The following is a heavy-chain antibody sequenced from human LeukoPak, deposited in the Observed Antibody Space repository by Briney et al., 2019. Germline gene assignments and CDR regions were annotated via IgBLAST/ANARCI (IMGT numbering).Heavy chain of an antibody. V-gene: IGHV1-69*13. Sequence: SVKVSCKVSGGTFSSYAISWVRQAPGQGLEWMGGIIPIFSTANYAQNFQGRVTITADESTNTAYMELSSLRSEDTAVYYCASPGITGTPLNYWGQGTLVTVSS. J-gene: IGHJ4*02. CDR1: GGTFSSYA. CDR3: ASPGITGTPLNY. D-gene: IGHD1-7*01. CDR2: IIPIFSTA.